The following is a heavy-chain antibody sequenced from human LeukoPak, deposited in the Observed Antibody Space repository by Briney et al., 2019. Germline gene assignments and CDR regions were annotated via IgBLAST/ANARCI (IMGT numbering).Heavy chain of an antibody. CDR3: ATGPRLNGYSLY. CDR2: ISAYNGNT. V-gene: IGHV1-18*01. Sequence: ASVKVSCKASGYTFTSYGISWVRQAPGQGLEWMGWISAYNGNTNYTQKLQGRVTMTTDTSTSTAYMELRSLRSDDTAVYYCATGPRLNGYSLYWGQGTLVTVSS. D-gene: IGHD5-18*01. CDR1: GYTFTSYG. J-gene: IGHJ4*02.